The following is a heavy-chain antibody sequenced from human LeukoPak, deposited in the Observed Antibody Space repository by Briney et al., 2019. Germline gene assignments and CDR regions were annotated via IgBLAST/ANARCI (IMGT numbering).Heavy chain of an antibody. J-gene: IGHJ4*02. Sequence: GGSLRLSCAASGFTFSDYGIHWVRQAPGKGLEWVGFASPEGAYTSHADSVKGRFTISRDNSRNTAYLQMNSLRTDETAMYYCARGGRSSGYSYPCRDYWGQGTLVTVSS. CDR1: GFTFSDYG. D-gene: IGHD6-19*01. CDR2: ASPEGAYT. CDR3: ARGGRSSGYSYPCRDY. V-gene: IGHV3-30*03.